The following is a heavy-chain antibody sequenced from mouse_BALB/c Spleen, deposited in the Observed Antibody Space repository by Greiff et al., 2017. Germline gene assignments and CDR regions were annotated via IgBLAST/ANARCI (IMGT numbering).Heavy chain of an antibody. J-gene: IGHJ2*01. CDR3: ARGDYFDY. V-gene: IGHV5-4*02. CDR2: ISDGGSYT. CDR1: GFTFSDYY. Sequence: VHVKQSGGGLVKPGGSLKLSCAASGFTFSDYYMYWVRQTPEKRLEWVATISDGGSYTYYPDSVKGRFTISRDNAKNNLYLQMSSLKSEDTAMYYCARGDYFDYWGQGTTLTVSS.